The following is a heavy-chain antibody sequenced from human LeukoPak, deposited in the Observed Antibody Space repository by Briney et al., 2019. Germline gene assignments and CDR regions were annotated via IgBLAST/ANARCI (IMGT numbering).Heavy chain of an antibody. CDR3: AAASNYYDRSNYYSYAMDV. CDR1: GFTFTTSA. Sequence: SVKVSCKASGFTFTTSAVQWVRQARGQRLEWIGWIVVGSGNTNYAQKFQERVTITRDMSTSTVYMDLSSQRSEDTAVYYCAAASNYYDRSNYYSYAMDVWGQGTTVTVSS. V-gene: IGHV1-58*01. J-gene: IGHJ6*02. D-gene: IGHD3-22*01. CDR2: IVVGSGNT.